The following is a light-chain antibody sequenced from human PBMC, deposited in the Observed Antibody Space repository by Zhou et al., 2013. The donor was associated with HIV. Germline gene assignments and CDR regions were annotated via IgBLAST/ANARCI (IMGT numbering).Light chain of an antibody. V-gene: IGKV3-15*01. CDR1: QSVGSN. CDR2: DAS. CDR3: QQYNKWPPLT. Sequence: EIVTTQSPATLSVSPGERATLSCRASQSVGSNLAWYQQKPGQAPRLLIYDASTRATGIPARFSGSGSGTEFTLTISSMQSEDFAVYYCQQYNKWPPLTFGGGTKVEIK. J-gene: IGKJ4*01.